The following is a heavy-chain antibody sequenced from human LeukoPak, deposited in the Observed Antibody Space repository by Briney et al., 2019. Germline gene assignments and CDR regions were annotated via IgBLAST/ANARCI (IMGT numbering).Heavy chain of an antibody. CDR1: GGSFSDDY. J-gene: IGHJ4*02. CDR3: ARRPRYSSGWYYFDS. CDR2: INHSGST. Sequence: SETLSPTCAVYGGSFSDDYWNWIRQPPGKGLEWIGEINHSGSTNSNPSLKSRVTISVDRSKNQFSLKLSSVTAADTAVYYCARRPRYSSGWYYFDSWGQGTLVTVSS. D-gene: IGHD6-19*01. V-gene: IGHV4-34*01.